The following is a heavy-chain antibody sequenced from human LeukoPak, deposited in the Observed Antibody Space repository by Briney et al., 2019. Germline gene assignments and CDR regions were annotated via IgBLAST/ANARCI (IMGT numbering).Heavy chain of an antibody. CDR2: IYTSGYS. CDR1: GGSISSYY. Sequence: PSETLSLTCTASGGSISSYYWSWIRQPAGKGLEWIGRIYTSGYSNYNPSLQSRVTMSVDTSKNQFSLKLSSVTAADTAIYYCARGVAGILPAANKAFDIWGQGTMVTVSS. J-gene: IGHJ3*02. CDR3: ARGVAGILPAANKAFDI. V-gene: IGHV4-4*07. D-gene: IGHD2-2*01.